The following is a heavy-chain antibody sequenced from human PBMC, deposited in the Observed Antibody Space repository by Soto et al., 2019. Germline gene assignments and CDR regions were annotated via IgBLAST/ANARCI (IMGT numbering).Heavy chain of an antibody. CDR1: GFTFGDYA. V-gene: IGHV3-49*04. CDR3: TRVPLTMVRGVIITAPQRNYYYGMDV. Sequence: PGGSLRLSCTASGFTFGDYAMSWVRQAPGKGLEWVGFIRSKAYGGTTEYAASVKGRFTISRDDSKSIAYLQMNSLKTEDTAVYYCTRVPLTMVRGVIITAPQRNYYYGMDVWGQGTTVTVSS. CDR2: IRSKAYGGTT. J-gene: IGHJ6*02. D-gene: IGHD3-10*01.